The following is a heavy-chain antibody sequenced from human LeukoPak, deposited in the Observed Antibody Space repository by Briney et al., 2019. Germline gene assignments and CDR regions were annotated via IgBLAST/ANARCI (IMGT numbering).Heavy chain of an antibody. CDR1: GFTFSSYG. Sequence: GGSLRLSCAASGFTFSSYGMHWVRQAPGKGLEWVAVIWYDGSNKYYADSVKGRFTISRDNSKNTLYLQMNSLRAEDTAVYYCAKEYYYGSGSLWDYWGQGTLVTVSS. J-gene: IGHJ4*02. CDR2: IWYDGSNK. V-gene: IGHV3-33*06. CDR3: AKEYYYGSGSLWDY. D-gene: IGHD3-10*01.